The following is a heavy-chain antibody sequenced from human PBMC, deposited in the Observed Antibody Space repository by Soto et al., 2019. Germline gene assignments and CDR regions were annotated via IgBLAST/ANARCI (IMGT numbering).Heavy chain of an antibody. CDR1: EVTSSRFA. CDR2: INSPSNAI. CDR3: ARPLFVYGDYDFDY. Sequence: RPMRVSCGAGEVTSSRFAMSRVRQDPGKGLEWISYINSPSNAIYYADSVRGRFTISRDNAKNSLYLQMDSLRAEDTAVYYCARPLFVYGDYDFDYWGQGTLVTVSS. D-gene: IGHD4-17*01. J-gene: IGHJ4*02. V-gene: IGHV3-48*01.